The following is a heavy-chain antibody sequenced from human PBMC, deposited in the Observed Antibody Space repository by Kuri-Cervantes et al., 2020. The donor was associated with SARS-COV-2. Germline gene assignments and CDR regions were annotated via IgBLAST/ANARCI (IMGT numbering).Heavy chain of an antibody. CDR1: GFTFDDYA. V-gene: IGHV3-43*02. D-gene: IGHD3-22*01. Sequence: GESLKISCAASGFTFDDYAMHWVRQAPGKGLEWVSLISGDGGSTYYADSVKGRLTISRDNSKNSLYLQMNSLRTEDTALYYCAKARYDSSGYYDYWGQGTLVTVSS. CDR2: ISGDGGST. J-gene: IGHJ4*02. CDR3: AKARYDSSGYYDY.